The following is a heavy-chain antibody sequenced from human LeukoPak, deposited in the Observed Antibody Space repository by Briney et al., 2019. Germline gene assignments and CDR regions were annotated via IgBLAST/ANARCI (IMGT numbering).Heavy chain of an antibody. CDR2: ISGHGGGT. Sequence: GGSLRLSCAASGFTINNYAMTWVRQAPGNGLVWVSVISGHGGGTYYADSVKGRFTISRDNAKNSLYLQMDSLRAEDTAIYYCARVRDAYNYFHYWGQGTLVTVSS. D-gene: IGHD2-21*01. CDR1: GFTINNYA. V-gene: IGHV3-23*01. CDR3: ARVRDAYNYFHY. J-gene: IGHJ4*02.